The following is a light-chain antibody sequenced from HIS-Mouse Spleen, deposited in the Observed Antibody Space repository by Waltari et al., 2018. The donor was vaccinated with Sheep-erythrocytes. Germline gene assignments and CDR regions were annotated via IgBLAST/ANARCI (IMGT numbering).Light chain of an antibody. Sequence: QSALTQPRPVSGSPGQPVTIPCTGPSIVVGGNNYVSWNNHHQGKAPKPMIYDVSKRPSGVPDRFSGSKSGNTASLTISGLQAEDEADYYCCSYAGSYTFWVFGGGTKLTVL. CDR2: DVS. CDR1: SIVVGGNNY. J-gene: IGLJ3*02. V-gene: IGLV2-11*01. CDR3: CSYAGSYTFWV.